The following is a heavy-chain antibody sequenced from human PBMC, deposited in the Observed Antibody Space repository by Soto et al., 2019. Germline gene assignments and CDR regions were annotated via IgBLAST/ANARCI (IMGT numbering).Heavy chain of an antibody. CDR1: GCTFSSYA. Sequence: ASVKVSCKASGCTFSSYAISWVRQARGQGLEWMGGIIPIFGTANYAQKFQGRVTITADESTSTAYMELSSLRSEDTAVYYCARGGSSTSCYYQWCWFQPWGQGTLVNVSS. CDR2: IIPIFGTA. V-gene: IGHV1-69*13. J-gene: IGHJ5*02. CDR3: ARGGSSTSCYYQWCWFQP. D-gene: IGHD2-2*01.